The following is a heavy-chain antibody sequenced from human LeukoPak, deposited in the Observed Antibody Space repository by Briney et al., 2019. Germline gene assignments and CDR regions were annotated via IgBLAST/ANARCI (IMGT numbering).Heavy chain of an antibody. CDR1: GFTFNTYA. CDR3: VKDGYDYVWGSFSYFDY. J-gene: IGHJ4*02. CDR2: ISGNGGST. Sequence: GGSLRLSCSASGFTFNTYAMHWVRQAPGKGLEYVSGISGNGGSTYYADSVKGRFTISRDNSKNTLYLQMSSLRPEDTAVYYCVKDGYDYVWGSFSYFDYWGQGTPVTVSS. V-gene: IGHV3-64D*09. D-gene: IGHD3-16*01.